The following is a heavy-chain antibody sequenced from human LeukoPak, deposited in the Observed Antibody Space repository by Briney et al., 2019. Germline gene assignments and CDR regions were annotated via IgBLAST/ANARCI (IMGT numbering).Heavy chain of an antibody. CDR3: ATHFWSGYYPPL. J-gene: IGHJ4*02. Sequence: GGSLRLSCVASGFIFSSHAMSWVRQAPGKGLEWVSAISTGGNTFYLDSVKGRFTISRDNSKNTLYLQMNSLRAEDTAVYYCATHFWSGYYPPLWGQGTLVTVSS. D-gene: IGHD3-3*02. V-gene: IGHV3-23*01. CDR2: ISTGGNT. CDR1: GFIFSSHA.